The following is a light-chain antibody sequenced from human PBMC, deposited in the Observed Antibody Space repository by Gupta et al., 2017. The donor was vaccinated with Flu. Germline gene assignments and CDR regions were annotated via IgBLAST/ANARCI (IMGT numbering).Light chain of an antibody. CDR2: DVH. Sequence: SPATLSLSPGERATRSCRDSQTVSSYLAWYQQKPGQPPRLLIYDVHNRASDVPDRFSGSGSGTDFTLTSSSLEPEDFAVYYCQQRSHWPSFGGGTKVEIK. J-gene: IGKJ4*01. CDR1: QTVSSY. V-gene: IGKV3-11*01. CDR3: QQRSHWPS.